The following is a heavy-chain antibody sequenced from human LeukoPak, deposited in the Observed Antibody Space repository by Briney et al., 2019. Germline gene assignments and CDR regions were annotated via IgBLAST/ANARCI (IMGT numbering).Heavy chain of an antibody. CDR2: INHSGST. Sequence: SETLSLTCAVYGGSFSGYYWSWIRQPPGKGLEWIGEINHSGSTNYNPSLKSRVTISVDTSKNQFSLRLSSVTAADTAVYYCARASHDSSGTPFDYWGQGTLVTVSS. J-gene: IGHJ4*02. CDR1: GGSFSGYY. CDR3: ARASHDSSGTPFDY. V-gene: IGHV4-34*01. D-gene: IGHD3-22*01.